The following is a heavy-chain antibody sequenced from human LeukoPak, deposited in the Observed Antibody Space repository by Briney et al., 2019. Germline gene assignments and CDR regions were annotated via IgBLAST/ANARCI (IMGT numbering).Heavy chain of an antibody. V-gene: IGHV3-30*02. Sequence: GGSLRLSCAASGFTFRSYGMHWVRQAPRKGLGWVAFIRYDGGNKYYADSVKGGFTISRDNSKNTLNLQMNSLRAEDTAVYYCANYGNYYGSGSYYKGLNYWGQGTLVTVSS. CDR3: ANYGNYYGSGSYYKGLNY. CDR2: IRYDGGNK. J-gene: IGHJ4*02. D-gene: IGHD3-10*01. CDR1: GFTFRSYG.